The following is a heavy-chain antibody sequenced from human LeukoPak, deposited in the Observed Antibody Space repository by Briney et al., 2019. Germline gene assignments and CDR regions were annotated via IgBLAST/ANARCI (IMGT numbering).Heavy chain of an antibody. J-gene: IGHJ6*02. V-gene: IGHV3-30*04. Sequence: PGRSLRLSCAASGFTFSDHVMHWVRQAPGKGLEWVAGTSYDGTNKYEADSVKGRFIISRDNSKNTLYLQMNSLRAEDTAVYYCAKGILPTPRYYGMDVWGQGTTVTVSS. D-gene: IGHD2-15*01. CDR1: GFTFSDHV. CDR3: AKGILPTPRYYGMDV. CDR2: TSYDGTNK.